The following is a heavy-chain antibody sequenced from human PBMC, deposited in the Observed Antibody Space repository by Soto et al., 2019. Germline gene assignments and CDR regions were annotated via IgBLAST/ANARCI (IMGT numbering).Heavy chain of an antibody. Sequence: QVQLQESGPGLVKPSGTLSLTCAVSSGSISSSNWWSWVRQPPGKGLEWIGEIYHSGSTNYNPSLKGRVTLSVDKSKNQFSLKLSSVTAADTAVYYCARDPGYCSGGSCYYYYYMDVWGKGTTVTVSS. J-gene: IGHJ6*03. D-gene: IGHD2-15*01. V-gene: IGHV4-4*02. CDR3: ARDPGYCSGGSCYYYYYMDV. CDR2: IYHSGST. CDR1: SGSISSSNW.